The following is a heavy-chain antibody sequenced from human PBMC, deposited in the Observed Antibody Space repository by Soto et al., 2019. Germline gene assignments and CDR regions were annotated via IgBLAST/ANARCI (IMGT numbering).Heavy chain of an antibody. Sequence: GESLKISCKGSGYSFTSYWIGWVRQMPGKGLEWMGIIYPGDSDTRYSPSFQGQVTISADKSISTAYLQWSSLKASDTAMYYCAREPPRRNPADSSGSATYGMDVWGQGTTVTISS. V-gene: IGHV5-51*01. J-gene: IGHJ6*02. D-gene: IGHD3-22*01. CDR3: AREPPRRNPADSSGSATYGMDV. CDR2: IYPGDSDT. CDR1: GYSFTSYW.